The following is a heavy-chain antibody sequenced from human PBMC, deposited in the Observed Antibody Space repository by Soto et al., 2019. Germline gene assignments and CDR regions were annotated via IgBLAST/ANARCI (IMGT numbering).Heavy chain of an antibody. V-gene: IGHV1-18*04. CDR2: ISAYNGNT. J-gene: IGHJ4*02. Sequence: RASVKVSCKASGYTFTSYGISWVRQAPGQGLEWMGWISAYNGNTNYAQKLQGRVTMTTDTSTSTAYMELRSLRSDDTAVYYCAREWGYCSGGSCYRTFDYWGQGTLVTVSS. CDR1: GYTFTSYG. CDR3: AREWGYCSGGSCYRTFDY. D-gene: IGHD2-15*01.